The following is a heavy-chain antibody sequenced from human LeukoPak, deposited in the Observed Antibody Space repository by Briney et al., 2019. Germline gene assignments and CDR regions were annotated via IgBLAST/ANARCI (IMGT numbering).Heavy chain of an antibody. CDR2: IYTSGST. V-gene: IGHV4-4*07. Sequence: PSETLSLTCTVSGGSISSYYWSWIRQPAGKGLEWIGRIYTSGSTNYNPSLKSRVTISVDTSKNQFSLKLSSVTAADTAVYYCARGGIAVAGIPFDYWGQGTLVTVSS. J-gene: IGHJ4*02. CDR1: GGSISSYY. D-gene: IGHD6-19*01. CDR3: ARGGIAVAGIPFDY.